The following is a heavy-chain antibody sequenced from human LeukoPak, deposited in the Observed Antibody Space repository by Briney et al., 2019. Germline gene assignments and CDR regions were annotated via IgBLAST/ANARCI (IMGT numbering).Heavy chain of an antibody. Sequence: PGRSLRLSCVASGFTFDDYAMHWVRQAPGKGLEWVSGISWNSGSIGYADSVKGRFTISRDNAKNSLYLQMNSLRAEDTALYYCATSYGSGSFDCWGQGTLVTVSS. CDR3: ATSYGSGSFDC. J-gene: IGHJ4*02. V-gene: IGHV3-9*01. D-gene: IGHD3-10*01. CDR1: GFTFDDYA. CDR2: ISWNSGSI.